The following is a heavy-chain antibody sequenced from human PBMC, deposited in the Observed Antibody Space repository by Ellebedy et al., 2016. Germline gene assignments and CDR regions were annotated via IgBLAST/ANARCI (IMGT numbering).Heavy chain of an antibody. V-gene: IGHV1-18*01. CDR3: ARDSFRFGELLAVFDY. CDR1: GYTFTSYG. D-gene: IGHD3-10*01. J-gene: IGHJ4*02. CDR2: ISAYNGNT. Sequence: ASVKVSCXASGYTFTSYGISWVRQAPGQGLEWMGWISAYNGNTNYAQKLQGRVTMTTDTSTSTAYMELRSLRSDDTAVYYCARDSFRFGELLAVFDYWGQGTLVTVSS.